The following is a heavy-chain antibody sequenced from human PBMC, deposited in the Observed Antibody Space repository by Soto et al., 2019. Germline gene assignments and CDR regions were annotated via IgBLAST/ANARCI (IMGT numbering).Heavy chain of an antibody. J-gene: IGHJ4*02. CDR1: GGTFSSYT. D-gene: IGHD4-17*01. V-gene: IGHV1-69*02. CDR2: IIPILDIA. Sequence: QVQLVQSGAEVKKPGSSVKVSCKASGGTFSSYTISWVRQAPGQGLEWMGRIIPILDIANYAQKFQGRVTITADKSTSTAYMELSSLRSEDTAVYYCARGERATVADYWGQGTLVTVSS. CDR3: ARGERATVADY.